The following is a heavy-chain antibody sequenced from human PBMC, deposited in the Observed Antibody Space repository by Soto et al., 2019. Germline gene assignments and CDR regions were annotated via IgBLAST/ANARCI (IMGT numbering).Heavy chain of an antibody. D-gene: IGHD1-26*01. CDR3: ATLYFSVPC. CDR2: MYSGGST. V-gene: IGHV3-66*04. CDR1: GFTVSDNY. J-gene: IGHJ4*02. Sequence: EVQLVESGGGVVRPGGSLRLSCAVSGFTVSDNYVSWARQAPGKGLEWVSIMYSGGSTYNADSVNGRFTISRDSSSNTLYLQLNSRRAEDTAVYSSATLYFSVPCWGQGNLVHVSS.